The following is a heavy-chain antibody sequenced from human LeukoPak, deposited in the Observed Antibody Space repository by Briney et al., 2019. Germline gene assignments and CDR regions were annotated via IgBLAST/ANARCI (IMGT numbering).Heavy chain of an antibody. J-gene: IGHJ4*02. V-gene: IGHV3-48*01. Sequence: PGGSLRLSCGASGFTFSRNSMNWVRQAPGKGLEWVSYISSSSIIYYADSVKGRFTISRDNSKNTLYLQMSSLRAEDTAVYYCVKGGVGFLEWLFDWGQGTLVTVSS. CDR2: ISSSSII. D-gene: IGHD3-3*01. CDR3: VKGGVGFLEWLFD. CDR1: GFTFSRNS.